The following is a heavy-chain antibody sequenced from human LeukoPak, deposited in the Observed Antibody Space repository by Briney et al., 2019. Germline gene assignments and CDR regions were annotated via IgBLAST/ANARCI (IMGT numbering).Heavy chain of an antibody. J-gene: IGHJ4*02. CDR3: ARDSIMITFGGVTFDY. Sequence: GGSLRLSCAASGFTFSSYSMNWVRQAPGKGLEWVSSISSSSSYKYYADSVKGRFTISRDNAKNSLYLQMNSLRAEDTAVYYCARDSIMITFGGVTFDYWGQGTLVTVSS. CDR2: ISSSSSYK. V-gene: IGHV3-21*01. CDR1: GFTFSSYS. D-gene: IGHD3-16*01.